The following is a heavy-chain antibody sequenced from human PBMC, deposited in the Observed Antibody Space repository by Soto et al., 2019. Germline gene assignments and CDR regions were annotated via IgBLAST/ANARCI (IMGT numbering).Heavy chain of an antibody. Sequence: VGSLRLSCAASGFTFSSYAMSWVRRAPGKGLEWVSAISGSGGSTYYADSVKGRFTISRDNSKNTLYLQMNSLRAEDTAVYYCAEAGTIRDGNVWGQGTTVTVSS. D-gene: IGHD1-1*01. CDR3: AEAGTIRDGNV. CDR2: ISGSGGST. J-gene: IGHJ6*02. V-gene: IGHV3-23*01. CDR1: GFTFSSYA.